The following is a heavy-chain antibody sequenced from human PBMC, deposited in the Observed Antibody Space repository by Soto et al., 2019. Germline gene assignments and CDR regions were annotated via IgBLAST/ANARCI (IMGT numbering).Heavy chain of an antibody. CDR1: GGSFIGYY. CDR3: ARRYNWNYGWFDP. J-gene: IGHJ5*02. D-gene: IGHD1-7*01. Sequence: PSETLSLTCAVYGGSFIGYYCSFVRQPPGKGLEWIGEINHSGSTNYNPSLKSRVTISVDTSKNQFSLKLSSVTAADTAVYYCARRYNWNYGWFDPWGQGTLVTVSS. CDR2: INHSGST. V-gene: IGHV4-34*01.